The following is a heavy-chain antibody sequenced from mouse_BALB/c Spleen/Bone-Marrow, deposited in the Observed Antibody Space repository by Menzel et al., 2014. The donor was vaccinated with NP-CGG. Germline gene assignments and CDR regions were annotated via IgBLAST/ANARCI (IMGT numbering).Heavy chain of an antibody. CDR3: TRLPH. CDR2: INPSNGGT. CDR1: GYTFTSYY. D-gene: IGHD5-1*01. V-gene: IGHV1S81*02. J-gene: IGHJ4*01. Sequence: QVHVKQSGAELVKPGASVKLSCKASGYTFTSYYMYWVKRRPGQGLEWIGEINPSNGGTNFNEKFKSRATLTVDKSSSTAYMQLSSLTSEDSAVYYCTRLPHWGQGTSVTVSS.